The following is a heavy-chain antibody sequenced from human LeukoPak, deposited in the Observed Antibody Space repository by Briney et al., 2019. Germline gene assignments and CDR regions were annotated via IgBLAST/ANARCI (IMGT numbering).Heavy chain of an antibody. CDR1: GYTFTSYD. V-gene: IGHV1-8*01. Sequence: ASVKVSCKASGYTFTSYDINWVRQATGQGLEWMGWMNPNSGNTGYAQKFQGRVTMTRNTSIGTAYMELSSLRSEDTAVYYCARSYDFWSGYHHYYYMDVWGKGTTVTVSS. CDR3: ARSYDFWSGYHHYYYMDV. J-gene: IGHJ6*03. D-gene: IGHD3-3*01. CDR2: MNPNSGNT.